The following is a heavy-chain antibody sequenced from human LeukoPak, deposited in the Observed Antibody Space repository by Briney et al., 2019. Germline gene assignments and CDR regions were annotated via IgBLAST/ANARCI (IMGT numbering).Heavy chain of an antibody. CDR2: INHSGST. J-gene: IGHJ5*02. D-gene: IGHD6-19*01. CDR1: GGSFSGYY. Sequence: SETLSLTCAVYGGSFSGYYWSWIRQPPGKGLEWIGEINHSGSTNYNPSLKSRVTISVDTTKNQFSLKLSSVTAADTAVYYCARTYSSGGVDPWGQGTLVTVS. V-gene: IGHV4-34*01. CDR3: ARTYSSGGVDP.